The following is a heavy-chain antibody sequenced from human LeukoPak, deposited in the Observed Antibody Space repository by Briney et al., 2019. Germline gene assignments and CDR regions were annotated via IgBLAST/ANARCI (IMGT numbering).Heavy chain of an antibody. J-gene: IGHJ3*02. D-gene: IGHD6-13*01. CDR1: GYSFTSYW. V-gene: IGHV5-10-1*01. CDR3: ASGYSSSLGAFDI. Sequence: GESLKISCKGSGYSFTSYWITWVRQVSGKGLEWMGRIGPSDSYTNYSPSFQGHVTISADKSISTAYLQWCSLKASDTAMYYCASGYSSSLGAFDIWGQGTMVTVSS. CDR2: IGPSDSYT.